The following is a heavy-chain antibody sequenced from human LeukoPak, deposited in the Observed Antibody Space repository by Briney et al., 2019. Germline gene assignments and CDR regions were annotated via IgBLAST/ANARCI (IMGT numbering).Heavy chain of an antibody. CDR1: GFTFSDYG. Sequence: GGSLRLSCAASGFTFSDYGMHWVRQAPGKGLEWVALIRYDGSNEYYADSVKGRFTISRDKAKNSVALQLNSLRAEDTAVYYCTKERRGTYYAFESWGQGTLVTVSS. CDR3: TKERRGTYYAFES. CDR2: IRYDGSNE. D-gene: IGHD3-16*01. J-gene: IGHJ4*02. V-gene: IGHV3-30*02.